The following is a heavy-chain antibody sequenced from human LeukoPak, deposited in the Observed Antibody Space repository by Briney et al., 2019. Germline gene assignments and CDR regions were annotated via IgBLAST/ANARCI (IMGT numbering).Heavy chain of an antibody. CDR3: ARGRLPSAIFEPFDY. Sequence: GGSLRLSCAASGFTFSNYCMSWVRQAPGKGLEWVANIKQDGSQQYYVDSVKGRFTISRDNAKNSLYLQMNSLRPEDTSVYYCARGRLPSAIFEPFDYWGQGALATVSS. J-gene: IGHJ4*02. V-gene: IGHV3-7*01. CDR2: IKQDGSQQ. D-gene: IGHD2-2*02. CDR1: GFTFSNYC.